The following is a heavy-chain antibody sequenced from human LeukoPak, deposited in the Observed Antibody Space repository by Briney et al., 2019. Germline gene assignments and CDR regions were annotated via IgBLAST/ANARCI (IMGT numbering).Heavy chain of an antibody. CDR2: ISGDGGST. D-gene: IGHD3-22*01. CDR1: GFTFDDYA. Sequence: GSLRLSCAASGFTFDDYAMHWVRQAPGKGLEWVSLISGDGGSTYCADSVKGRFTISRDNSKNSLYLKMNSLRTEDTALYYCAKDWDSSGYPDYWGQGTLVTVSS. V-gene: IGHV3-43*02. CDR3: AKDWDSSGYPDY. J-gene: IGHJ4*02.